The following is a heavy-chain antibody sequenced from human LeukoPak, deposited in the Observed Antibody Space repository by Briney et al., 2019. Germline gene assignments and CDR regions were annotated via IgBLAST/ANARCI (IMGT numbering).Heavy chain of an antibody. CDR1: GFTFSSYV. V-gene: IGHV3-30*02. D-gene: IGHD5-18*01. Sequence: PGGSLRLSCAASGFTFSSYVMHWVRQAPGKGLEWVAFIRYDGSYKYYSDSAKGRFTISRDNSKNTLYLQMNSLRPEDTAVYYCAKDPRDHSYGWSWRYFDYWGQGTLVTVSS. CDR2: IRYDGSYK. CDR3: AKDPRDHSYGWSWRYFDY. J-gene: IGHJ4*02.